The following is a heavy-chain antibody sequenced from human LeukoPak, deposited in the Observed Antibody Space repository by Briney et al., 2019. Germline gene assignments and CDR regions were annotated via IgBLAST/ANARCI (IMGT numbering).Heavy chain of an antibody. V-gene: IGHV1-2*02. J-gene: IGHJ6*03. CDR2: INPNSGGT. CDR1: GYTFTSNY. Sequence: ASVKVSCKAFGYTFTSNYMHWVRQAPGQGLEWMGWINPNSGGTNYAQKFQGRVTMTRDTSISTAYMELSRLRSDDTAVYYCARRKGSGTGPRGYYYYMDVWGKGTTVTVSS. CDR3: ARRKGSGTGPRGYYYYMDV. D-gene: IGHD6-13*01.